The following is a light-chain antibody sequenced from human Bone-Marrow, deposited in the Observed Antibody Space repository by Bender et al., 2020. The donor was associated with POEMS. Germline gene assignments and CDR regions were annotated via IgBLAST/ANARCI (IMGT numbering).Light chain of an antibody. CDR2: DDN. V-gene: IGLV3-10*01. Sequence: SYELIQPPSVSVSPGQTASITCSGDKLGDRYPCWYQQKSGQAPVLVIYDDNKRPAEIPERFSGSSSGTMATLTISGAQVEDEGDYYCYSTDSSGGVFGGGTKLTVL. CDR1: KLGDRY. CDR3: YSTDSSGGV. J-gene: IGLJ3*02.